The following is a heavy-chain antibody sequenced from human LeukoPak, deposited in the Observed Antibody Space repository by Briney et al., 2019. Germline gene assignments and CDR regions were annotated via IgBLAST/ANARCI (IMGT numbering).Heavy chain of an antibody. CDR3: AKDPSSSYYGMDV. V-gene: IGHV3-9*01. CDR1: GFTFDDYA. J-gene: IGHJ6*02. Sequence: PGRSLRLSCAASGFTFDDYAMHWVRQAPGKGLEWVSGISWNSGSIGYADSVKGRFTISRDNAKNSLYPQMNSLRAEDTALYYCAKDPSSSYYGMDVWGQGTTVTVSS. CDR2: ISWNSGSI.